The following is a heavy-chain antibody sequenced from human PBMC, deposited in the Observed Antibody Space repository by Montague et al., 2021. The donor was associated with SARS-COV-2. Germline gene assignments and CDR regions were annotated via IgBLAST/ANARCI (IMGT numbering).Heavy chain of an antibody. J-gene: IGHJ5*02. CDR2: IYYSGST. CDR1: GDSISSGCYY. CDR3: ARYGSWWLQLWSPMGS. V-gene: IGHV4-39*01. Sequence: SETRSLTCTVSGDSISSGCYYWGWIRQPPGKGLEWIGSIYYSGSTYYNPSLESRFTISVDTSKNQFSLKLSSVTAADTAVYYCARYGSWWLQLWSPMGSWGQGTMVTVSS. D-gene: IGHD5-18*01.